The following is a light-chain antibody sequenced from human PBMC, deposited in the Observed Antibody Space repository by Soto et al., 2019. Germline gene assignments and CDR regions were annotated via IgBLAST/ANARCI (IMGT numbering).Light chain of an antibody. CDR2: AQS. V-gene: IGKV1-39*01. J-gene: IGKJ3*01. Sequence: DIQMTQSPSSLSASVGDRVTITCRASQSISSYLNWYQQKPGKAPKLPIYAQSSLQSGVPSRFSGSGSGTDVTLTISSLHPEYCATYYCQKSYSTLLFTFGQGTKVDIK. CDR1: QSISSY. CDR3: QKSYSTLLFT.